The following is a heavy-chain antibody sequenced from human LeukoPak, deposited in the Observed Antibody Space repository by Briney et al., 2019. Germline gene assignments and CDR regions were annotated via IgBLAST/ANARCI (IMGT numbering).Heavy chain of an antibody. V-gene: IGHV3-23*01. Sequence: SGGPLRLSCAASGFTFSSYAMSWVRQAPGKGLEWVSAIGDSGSSTYYADSVKGRFTISRDNSKNTIYLQMNSLRAEDTAVYYCAKLPPRLLPAANYYFNYWGKETLVTVSS. CDR1: GFTFSSYA. CDR2: IGDSGSST. J-gene: IGHJ4*02. D-gene: IGHD2-2*01. CDR3: AKLPPRLLPAANYYFNY.